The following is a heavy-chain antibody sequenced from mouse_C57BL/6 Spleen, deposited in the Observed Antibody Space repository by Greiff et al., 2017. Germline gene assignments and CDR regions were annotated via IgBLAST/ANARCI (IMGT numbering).Heavy chain of an antibody. CDR3: ARGGPYYGNYRRGYYFDY. J-gene: IGHJ2*01. Sequence: EVQLQQSGPELVKPGASVKISCKASGYTFTDYYMNWVKQSHGKSLEWIGDINPNNGGTSYNQKFKGKATLTVDKSSSTAYMELRSLTSEDSAVXYCARGGPYYGNYRRGYYFDYWGQGTTLTVSS. CDR1: GYTFTDYY. V-gene: IGHV1-26*01. CDR2: INPNNGGT. D-gene: IGHD2-10*01.